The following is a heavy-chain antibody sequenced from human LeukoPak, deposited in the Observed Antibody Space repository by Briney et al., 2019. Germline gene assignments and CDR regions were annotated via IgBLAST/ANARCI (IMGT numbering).Heavy chain of an antibody. V-gene: IGHV3-9*01. CDR2: INWNGGGT. Sequence: GGSLRLSCAATGYSFKDYGMHWVRQPPGKGLEWISAINWNGGGTDYADSVKGRFTIFRDNAKNSLYLQLSSLRPEDTALYYCAKHLTATNTYIFFGLDVWGQGTSVTVSS. CDR3: AKHLTATNTYIFFGLDV. CDR1: GYSFKDYG. J-gene: IGHJ6*02. D-gene: IGHD1-26*01.